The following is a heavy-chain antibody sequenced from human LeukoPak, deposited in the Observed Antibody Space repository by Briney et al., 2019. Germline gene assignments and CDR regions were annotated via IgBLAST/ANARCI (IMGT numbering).Heavy chain of an antibody. J-gene: IGHJ4*02. V-gene: IGHV4-34*01. Sequence: PSETLSLTCAVYGGSFSGYYWSWIRQPPGKGLEWIGEINHSGSTNYNPSLKSRVTISVDTSKNQFSLKLSSVTAADTAVYYCARFKYYYDSSGYQLFDYRGQGTLVTVSS. CDR3: ARFKYYYDSSGYQLFDY. CDR1: GGSFSGYY. D-gene: IGHD3-22*01. CDR2: INHSGST.